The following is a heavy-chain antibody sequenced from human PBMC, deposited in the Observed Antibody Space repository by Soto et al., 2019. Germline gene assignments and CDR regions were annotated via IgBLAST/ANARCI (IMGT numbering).Heavy chain of an antibody. CDR2: ISGSGRST. CDR3: AKDRDVDTPMVTDY. J-gene: IGHJ4*02. Sequence: PGGSLRLSCAASGLTFSSYAMSWVRQAPGKGLEWVSAISGSGRSTYYADSVKGRFTISRDSSKNTLYLQMNSLRAEDTAVYYCAKDRDVDTPMVTDYWGQGTLVTVSS. V-gene: IGHV3-23*01. D-gene: IGHD5-18*01. CDR1: GLTFSSYA.